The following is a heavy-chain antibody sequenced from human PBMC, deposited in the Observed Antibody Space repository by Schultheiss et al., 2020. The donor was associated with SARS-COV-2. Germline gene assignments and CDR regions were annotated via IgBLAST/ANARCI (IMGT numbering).Heavy chain of an antibody. J-gene: IGHJ4*02. CDR2: ISAYNGNT. CDR3: ARGLPYSSSWYYGY. CDR1: GGTFSSYA. Sequence: VKVTGKASGGTFSSYAISWVRQAPGQGLEWMGWISAYNGNTNYAQKLQGRVTMTTDTSTSTAYMELSRLRSDDTAVYYCARGLPYSSSWYYGYWGQGTLVTVSS. V-gene: IGHV1-18*01. D-gene: IGHD6-13*01.